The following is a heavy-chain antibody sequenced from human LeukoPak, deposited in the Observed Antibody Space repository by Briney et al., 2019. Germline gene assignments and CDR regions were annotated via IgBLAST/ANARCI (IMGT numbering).Heavy chain of an antibody. V-gene: IGHV3-9*01. Sequence: PGGSLRLSCAASGFTFDDYAMHWVRQAPGKGLEGVSGISWISGSIGYADSVNGRFTISRDNAKNSLYLLMNSLRVEDTALYYCAKDIDDTFLWFGELCHGMDVWGQGTTVTVSS. CDR3: AKDIDDTFLWFGELCHGMDV. D-gene: IGHD3-10*01. CDR1: GFTFDDYA. J-gene: IGHJ6*02. CDR2: ISWISGSI.